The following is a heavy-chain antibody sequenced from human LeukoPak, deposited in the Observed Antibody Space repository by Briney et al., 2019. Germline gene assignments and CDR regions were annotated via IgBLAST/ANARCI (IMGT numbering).Heavy chain of an antibody. V-gene: IGHV3-66*01. J-gene: IGHJ4*02. CDR2: IYSGGST. CDR3: ARVIEARHFDY. CDR1: GFSVSSSY. D-gene: IGHD6-6*01. Sequence: GGSLRLSCAASGFSVSSSYTSWVRQAPGKGLEWVSLIYSGGSTYYADSVKGRFTISRDNSKNTMFLQMNSLRDEDTAVYYCARVIEARHFDYWGQGTLVTVSS.